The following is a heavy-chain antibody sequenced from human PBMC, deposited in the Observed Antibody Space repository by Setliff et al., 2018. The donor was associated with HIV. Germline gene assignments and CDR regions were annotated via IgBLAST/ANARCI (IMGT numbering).Heavy chain of an antibody. Sequence: GGSLRLSCTASGFTFSDYYMNWVRQAPGKGLEWVSCISSGGGFIYYADSVKGRFTISRDSAKNSVYLQMNSLRAEDTAVYYCARDSGPYYDYVWGTYRPEYFQHWGQGTLVTVS. CDR2: ISSGGGFI. D-gene: IGHD3-16*02. J-gene: IGHJ1*01. V-gene: IGHV3-21*01. CDR3: ARDSGPYYDYVWGTYRPEYFQH. CDR1: GFTFSDYY.